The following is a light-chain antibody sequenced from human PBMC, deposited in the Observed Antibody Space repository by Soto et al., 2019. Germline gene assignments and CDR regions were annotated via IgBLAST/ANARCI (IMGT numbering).Light chain of an antibody. CDR1: QNIRND. Sequence: AIQMTQSPSSLSASVGDRVTITCRASQNIRNDLGWYQQKPGKAPKLLIYSASTLQSEVPSRFSGSGSGTDFTLTISCLQSEDFATYYCQQYYSYPRTFGQGTKVDIK. CDR2: SAS. J-gene: IGKJ1*01. V-gene: IGKV1-6*01. CDR3: QQYYSYPRT.